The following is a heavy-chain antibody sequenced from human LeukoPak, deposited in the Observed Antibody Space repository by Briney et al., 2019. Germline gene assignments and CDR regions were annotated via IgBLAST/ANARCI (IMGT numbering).Heavy chain of an antibody. J-gene: IGHJ4*02. CDR2: ISWNSDGI. V-gene: IGHV3-9*01. Sequence: PGRSLRLSCAASGFSFDDYAMHWVRRAPGRGLEWVSGISWNSDGIGYADSMKGRFTISRDNAKNSLYLQMNSLRPEDTALYYCAKVRWDNSKWYYLDYWGQGTLVTVSS. CDR3: AKVRWDNSKWYYLDY. D-gene: IGHD1/OR15-1a*01. CDR1: GFSFDDYA.